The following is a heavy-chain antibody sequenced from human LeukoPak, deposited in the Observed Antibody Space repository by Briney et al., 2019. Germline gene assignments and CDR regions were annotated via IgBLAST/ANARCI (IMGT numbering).Heavy chain of an antibody. CDR1: GFTFRTSG. CDR3: AELGITMIGGV. J-gene: IGHJ6*04. CDR2: ISSSGTTI. D-gene: IGHD3-10*02. Sequence: QTGGSLRLSCAASGFTFRTSGMNWVRQAPGKGLEWVSYISSSGTTISYAQSVKGRFTITRDNAKNSLYLQMNSLRAEDTAVYYCAELGITMIGGVWGKGTTVTISS. V-gene: IGHV3-48*04.